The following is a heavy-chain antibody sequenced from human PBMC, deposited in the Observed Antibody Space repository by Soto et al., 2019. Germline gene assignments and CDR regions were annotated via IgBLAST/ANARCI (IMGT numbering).Heavy chain of an antibody. D-gene: IGHD2-21*01. Sequence: SGPTLVNPTQTLTLTCTFSGFSLSTSGVGVGWFRQPPGKALEWLALIYWDDDKRYSPSLKSRLTITKDTSKNQVVLTMTNMDPVDTATYYCARLVAAGITYYFDSWGQGTLVTVSS. V-gene: IGHV2-5*02. CDR3: ARLVAAGITYYFDS. CDR1: GFSLSTSGVG. CDR2: IYWDDDK. J-gene: IGHJ4*02.